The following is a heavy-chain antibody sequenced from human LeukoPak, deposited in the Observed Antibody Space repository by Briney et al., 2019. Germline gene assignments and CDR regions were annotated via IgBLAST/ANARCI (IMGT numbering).Heavy chain of an antibody. V-gene: IGHV6-1*01. J-gene: IGHJ4*02. Sequence: SQTLSLICAISGDSVSSNSATWIWIRQSPSRGLEWLGRTYYRSKWYNDYAVSVKSRTTINPDTSKNQFSLQLNSVTPEDTAVYYCARAAIDTSGYYSFDYWGQGTLVTVSS. CDR1: GDSVSSNSAT. D-gene: IGHD3-22*01. CDR2: TYYRSKWYN. CDR3: ARAAIDTSGYYSFDY.